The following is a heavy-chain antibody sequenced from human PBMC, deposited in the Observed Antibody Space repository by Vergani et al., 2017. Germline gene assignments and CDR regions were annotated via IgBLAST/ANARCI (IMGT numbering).Heavy chain of an antibody. CDR1: GFTFSNAW. Sequence: EVQLLESGGGLVQPGGSLRLSCAASGFTFSNAWMSWVRQAPGKGLEWVGRIKSKTDGGTTDYAAPVKGSFTISRDESKNTLYLQMNSLKTEDTAVYYCTITMVRGYFDYWGQGTLVTVSS. V-gene: IGHV3-15*01. CDR2: IKSKTDGGTT. CDR3: TITMVRGYFDY. J-gene: IGHJ4*02. D-gene: IGHD3-10*01.